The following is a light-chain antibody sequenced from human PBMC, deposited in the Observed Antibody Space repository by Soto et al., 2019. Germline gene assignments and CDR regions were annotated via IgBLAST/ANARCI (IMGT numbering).Light chain of an antibody. Sequence: DIVMTQSPDSLAVSLGERATINCKSSQSVLYSSNNKNYLAWYHQKPGQPPKLLIYWASIRESGVPDRFSGSESGTDFTLTISSLQAEDVAVYYCQQYYSAPRTFGQGTKVEIK. CDR2: WAS. CDR1: QSVLYSSNNKNY. CDR3: QQYYSAPRT. V-gene: IGKV4-1*01. J-gene: IGKJ1*01.